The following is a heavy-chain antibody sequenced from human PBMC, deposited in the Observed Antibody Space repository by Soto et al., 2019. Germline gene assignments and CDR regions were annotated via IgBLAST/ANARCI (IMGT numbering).Heavy chain of an antibody. CDR3: ARTIRRGGGFDY. Sequence: QVQLQESGPGLVKPSETLSLTCSVSGGSISSYYWSWIRQPPGKGLEWIGYIYHRGTTNYSPSLTPRVPISADMSTNPFSQQLSSVTAADTAVYYCARTIRRGGGFDYWGQGTLVTVSS. V-gene: IGHV4-59*01. D-gene: IGHD3-10*01. CDR1: GGSISSYY. CDR2: IYHRGTT. J-gene: IGHJ4*02.